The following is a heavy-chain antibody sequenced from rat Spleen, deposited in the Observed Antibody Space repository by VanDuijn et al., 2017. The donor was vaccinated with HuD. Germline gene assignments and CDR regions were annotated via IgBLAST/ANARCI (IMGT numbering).Heavy chain of an antibody. V-gene: IGHV5-17*01. CDR1: GFTFSDYA. Sequence: VQLVESGGGLVQPGGSLKFSCAASGFTFSDYAMAWVRQAPKKGLEWVATILYDGTATYYRDSVKGRFTISRDNAKSSLYLQIDSLRSEDTATYYCKRENWVVDYWGQGVIVTVSS. CDR3: KRENWVVDY. D-gene: IGHD5-1*01. CDR2: ILYDGTAT. J-gene: IGHJ2*01.